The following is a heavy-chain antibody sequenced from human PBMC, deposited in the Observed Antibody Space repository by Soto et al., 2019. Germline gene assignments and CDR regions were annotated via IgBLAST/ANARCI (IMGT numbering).Heavy chain of an antibody. J-gene: IGHJ6*03. CDR1: GGSFSGYY. Sequence: SLTCAVYGGSFSGYYWSWIRQPPGKGLEWIGEINHSGSTNYNPSLKSRVTISVDTSKNQFSLKLSSVTAADTAVYYCAVGPPTYYDFWSGYNYMDVWGKGTTVTVSS. V-gene: IGHV4-34*01. D-gene: IGHD3-3*01. CDR3: AVGPPTYYDFWSGYNYMDV. CDR2: INHSGST.